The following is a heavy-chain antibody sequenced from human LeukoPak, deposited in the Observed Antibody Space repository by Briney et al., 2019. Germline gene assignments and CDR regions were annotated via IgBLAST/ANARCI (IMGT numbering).Heavy chain of an antibody. CDR3: ARVYDFWSGYRRYYFDY. D-gene: IGHD3-3*01. J-gene: IGHJ4*02. V-gene: IGHV4-59*01. CDR1: GGSLSSYY. Sequence: SETLSLTCTVSGGSLSSYYWGWIRQPPGKGLEWIGYIYYSGSTNYNPSLKSRVTISVDTSKNQFSLELSSVTAADTAVYYCARVYDFWSGYRRYYFDYWGQGTLVTVSS. CDR2: IYYSGST.